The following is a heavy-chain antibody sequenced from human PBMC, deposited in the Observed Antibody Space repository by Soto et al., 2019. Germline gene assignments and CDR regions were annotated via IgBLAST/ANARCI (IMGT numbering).Heavy chain of an antibody. CDR2: ISYTGST. CDR1: GGSISSNY. CDR3: ASGLRSSGLYDE. D-gene: IGHD6-19*01. Sequence: SETLSLTCTVSGGSISSNYCSWIRQPPGKGLEWIGYISYTGSTTYNSSLKSRVTISVDTSKNQFSLKLSSVTAADTAVYYCASGLRSSGLYDEWGPRSLVTGSS. V-gene: IGHV4-59*08. J-gene: IGHJ4*02.